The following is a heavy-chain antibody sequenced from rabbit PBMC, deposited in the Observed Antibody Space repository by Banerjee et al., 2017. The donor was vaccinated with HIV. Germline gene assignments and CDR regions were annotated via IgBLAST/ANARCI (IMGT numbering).Heavy chain of an antibody. D-gene: IGHD4-1*01. Sequence: QEQLVESGGGLVQPGGSLKLSCKASGFDFSSYGVSWVRQAPGKGLEWIGYITYGGSAYYASWVKGRFTISKSSSTTVTLQGPSLTAADTATYFCARDLAGAIGWNFNLWGPGTLVTVS. CDR2: ITYGGSA. V-gene: IGHV1S39*01. CDR3: ARDLAGAIGWNFNL. CDR1: GFDFSSYG. J-gene: IGHJ4*01.